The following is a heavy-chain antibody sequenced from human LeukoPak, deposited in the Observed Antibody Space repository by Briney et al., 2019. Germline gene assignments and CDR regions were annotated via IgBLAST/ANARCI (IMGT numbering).Heavy chain of an antibody. Sequence: ASVKVSCKASGYTFTSYGISWVRQAPGQGLEWMGWISAYNGNTNYAQKLQGKVTMTTDTSTSTAYMELRSLRSDDTAVYYCARAAVADYYFDYWGQGTLVTVSS. J-gene: IGHJ4*02. CDR3: ARAAVADYYFDY. D-gene: IGHD6-19*01. CDR2: ISAYNGNT. V-gene: IGHV1-18*01. CDR1: GYTFTSYG.